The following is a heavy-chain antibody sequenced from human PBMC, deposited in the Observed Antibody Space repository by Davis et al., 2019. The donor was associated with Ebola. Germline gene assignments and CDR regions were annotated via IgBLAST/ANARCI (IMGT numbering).Heavy chain of an antibody. Sequence: GGSLRLSCAASGFTFSTSAMHWVRQAPGQGLEWVTVIWYDGSNENYADSVRGRFTISRDNSKNMVYLQMNNLRAEDTAVDYCAREVDGMDVWGKGTMVTVSS. D-gene: IGHD1-26*01. CDR3: AREVDGMDV. J-gene: IGHJ6*04. V-gene: IGHV3-33*01. CDR1: GFTFSTSA. CDR2: IWYDGSNE.